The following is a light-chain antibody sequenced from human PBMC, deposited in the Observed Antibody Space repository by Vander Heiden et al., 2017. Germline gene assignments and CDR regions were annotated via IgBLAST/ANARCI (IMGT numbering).Light chain of an antibody. V-gene: IGKV1-39*01. CDR2: SAS. J-gene: IGKJ3*01. CDR1: QSIDNF. CDR3: QQGDSIPFT. Sequence: DIQMTQSPSSLSASVGDTVTITCRASQSIDNFLNWYQHQPGKAPTLLISSASNLHGGVPSRFSGSGSGTVFTLTIASLQPEDFATYSCQQGDSIPFTFGHGTKVDAK.